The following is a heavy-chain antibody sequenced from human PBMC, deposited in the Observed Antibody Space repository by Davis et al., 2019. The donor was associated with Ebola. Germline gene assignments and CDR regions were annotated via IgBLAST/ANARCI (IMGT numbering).Heavy chain of an antibody. CDR3: AIGRCSGGSCYHYDYYGVDV. V-gene: IGHV1-46*01. CDR2: INPSDGST. CDR1: GYTFTSYY. D-gene: IGHD2-15*01. J-gene: IGHJ6*04. Sequence: AASVKVSCKASGYTFTSYYMHRVRQAPGQGLECMGIINPSDGSTSYAQKFLGRVTMTRDTSTRTVYMELSILRSEDTAVYYCAIGRCSGGSCYHYDYYGVDVWGRGTTVTVA.